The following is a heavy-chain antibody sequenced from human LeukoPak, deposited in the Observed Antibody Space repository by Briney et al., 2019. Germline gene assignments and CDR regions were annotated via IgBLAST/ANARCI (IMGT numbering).Heavy chain of an antibody. J-gene: IGHJ5*02. CDR3: VSGGGAAAARWIIS. Sequence: PSETLSLTCTVSGGSISSGSYYWSWIRQPAGKGLEWFGRVYTSGSTNYNPSLKSRVTISVDKSKNQFSLKLSSVTAADTAVYYCVSGGGAAAARWIISWGQGTLVTVSS. D-gene: IGHD6-13*01. CDR1: GGSISSGSYY. V-gene: IGHV4-61*02. CDR2: VYTSGST.